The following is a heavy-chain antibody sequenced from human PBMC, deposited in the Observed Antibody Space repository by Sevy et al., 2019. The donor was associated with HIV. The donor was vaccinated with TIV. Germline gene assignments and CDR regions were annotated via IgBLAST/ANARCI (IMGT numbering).Heavy chain of an antibody. CDR3: ARLGDYGDYGGD. V-gene: IGHV4-39*01. D-gene: IGHD4-17*01. J-gene: IGHJ4*02. CDR2: IYYSGST. CDR1: GGSISSSSYY. Sequence: SETLSLTCTVSGGSISSSSYYWGWIRQPPGKGLEGIGSIYYSGSTYYTPSLKSRVTISVDTSKNQFSLKLSSVTAADTAVYYCARLGDYGDYGGDWGQGTLVTVSS.